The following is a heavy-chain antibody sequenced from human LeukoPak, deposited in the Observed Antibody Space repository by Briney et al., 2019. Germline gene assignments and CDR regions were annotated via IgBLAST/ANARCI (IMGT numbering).Heavy chain of an antibody. V-gene: IGHV4-38-2*02. CDR3: ARERKDLPLFDY. CDR1: GYSISSGYY. D-gene: IGHD2-15*01. Sequence: PSETLSLTCTVSGYSISSGYYWGWIRQPPGKGLGWIGSIYHSGSTYYNPSLKSRVTISVDTSKNQFSLKLSSVTAADTAVYYCARERKDLPLFDYWGQGTLVTVSS. CDR2: IYHSGST. J-gene: IGHJ4*02.